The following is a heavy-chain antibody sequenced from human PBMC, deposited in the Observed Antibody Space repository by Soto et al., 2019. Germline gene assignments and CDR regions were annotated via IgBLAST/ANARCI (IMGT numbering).Heavy chain of an antibody. J-gene: IGHJ6*02. D-gene: IGHD5-18*01. CDR1: ESTLTRSA. CDR3: AAGGIQLWSPNHYYHGMDV. Sequence: QMQLVQSGPEVKKPGTSVKVSCKASESTLTRSAVHWVRQARGQHLEWIGWIVVGSGDTKYAQKFQERVTITRDMSTSTAYMEVSSLRVEDTAVYYCAAGGIQLWSPNHYYHGMDVWGQGTTVTVSS. V-gene: IGHV1-58*01. CDR2: IVVGSGDT.